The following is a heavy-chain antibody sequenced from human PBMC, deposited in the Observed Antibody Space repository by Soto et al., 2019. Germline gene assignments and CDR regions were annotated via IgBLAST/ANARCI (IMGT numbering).Heavy chain of an antibody. CDR1: GGSFSGYY. CDR2: INHSGST. V-gene: IGHV4-34*01. J-gene: IGHJ6*02. Sequence: SETLSLTCAVYGGSFSGYYWSWIRQPPGKGLEWIGEINHSGSTNYNPSLKRQVTISVDTSKNQFSLKLSSVTAVDTAVYYCARLGFGSSRYRDYYYYGMDVWGQGTTVTVSS. CDR3: ARLGFGSSRYRDYYYYGMDV. D-gene: IGHD6-13*01.